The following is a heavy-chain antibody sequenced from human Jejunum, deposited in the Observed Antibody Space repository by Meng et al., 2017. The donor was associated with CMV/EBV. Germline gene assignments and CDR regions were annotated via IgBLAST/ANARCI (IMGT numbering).Heavy chain of an antibody. D-gene: IGHD5-12*01. Sequence: QLQAWGAGLLKPSGTLSLTCAVYGGSFSGYYWNWIRQPPGKGLEWIGEINHSGTTNYNPSLKSRVTISVDTSKNQFSLKLSSVTAADTAVYYCAVDIVPAMGPGTPLTTNYWGQGTLVTVSS. CDR3: AVDIVPAMGPGTPLTTNY. CDR1: GGSFSGYY. CDR2: INHSGTT. J-gene: IGHJ4*02. V-gene: IGHV4-34*01.